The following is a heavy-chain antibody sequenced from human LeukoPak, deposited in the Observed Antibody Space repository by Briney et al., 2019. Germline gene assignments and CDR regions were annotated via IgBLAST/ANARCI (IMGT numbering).Heavy chain of an antibody. Sequence: GGSLRLSCTASGFTFGDYAMSWVRQAPGKGLEWVGFIRSKAYGGTTEYAASVKGRFTISRDDSKSIAYLQMNSLKTEDTAVYYCTRTYPGSIAARPPYFDYWGQGTLVTVSS. CDR2: IRSKAYGGTT. D-gene: IGHD6-6*01. V-gene: IGHV3-49*04. CDR1: GFTFGDYA. J-gene: IGHJ4*02. CDR3: TRTYPGSIAARPPYFDY.